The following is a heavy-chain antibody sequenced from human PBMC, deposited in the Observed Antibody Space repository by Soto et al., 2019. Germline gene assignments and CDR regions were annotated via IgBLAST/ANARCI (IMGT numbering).Heavy chain of an antibody. CDR2: IWYDGSNK. J-gene: IGHJ4*02. CDR1: GFTFSSYG. D-gene: IGHD3-9*01. CDR3: AREKDVLRYFGWFPTKVCDY. Sequence: PGGSLRLSCAASGFTFSSYGMHWVRQAPGKGLEWVAVIWYDGSNKYYADSVKGRFTISRDNSKSTLYLQMNSLRAEDTAVYYCAREKDVLRYFGWFPTKVCDYCGQGTLVTVYS. V-gene: IGHV3-33*01.